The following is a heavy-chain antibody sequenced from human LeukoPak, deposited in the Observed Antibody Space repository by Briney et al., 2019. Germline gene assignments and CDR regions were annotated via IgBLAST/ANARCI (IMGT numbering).Heavy chain of an antibody. Sequence: PGGSLRLSCAASGFTFDDYTMHWVRHAPGKGLEWVSLISWDGGSTYYADSVKGRFTISRDNSKNSLYLQMNSLRTEDTALYYCAKDDSSGYFNGIDYWGQGTLVTVSS. CDR2: ISWDGGST. CDR1: GFTFDDYT. CDR3: AKDDSSGYFNGIDY. D-gene: IGHD3-22*01. J-gene: IGHJ4*02. V-gene: IGHV3-43*01.